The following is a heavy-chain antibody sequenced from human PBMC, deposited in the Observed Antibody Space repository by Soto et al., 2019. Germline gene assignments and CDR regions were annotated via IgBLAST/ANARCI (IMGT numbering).Heavy chain of an antibody. Sequence: PGGSLRLSCAASGFTFGTSWMDWVRQAPGKGLEWVANINQDASEKYYVDSVGGRFTVSRDNAKKSMHLQMNSLRVEDTAVYFCSRSLIDWGQGILVTVSS. CDR1: GFTFGTSW. J-gene: IGHJ4*02. V-gene: IGHV3-7*04. CDR2: INQDASEK. CDR3: SRSLID.